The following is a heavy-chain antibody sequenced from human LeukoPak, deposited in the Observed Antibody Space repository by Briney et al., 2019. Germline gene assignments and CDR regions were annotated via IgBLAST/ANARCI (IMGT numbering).Heavy chain of an antibody. J-gene: IGHJ4*02. CDR3: AILLWFGELWKPFDY. CDR2: ISSSSSTI. D-gene: IGHD3-10*01. Sequence: PGGSLRLSCAASGFTFSSYSMNWVRQAPGMGLEWVSYISSSSSTIYYADSVKGRFTFSRDNAKNSLYLQMNSLRAEDTAVYYCAILLWFGELWKPFDYWGQGTLVTVSS. CDR1: GFTFSSYS. V-gene: IGHV3-48*01.